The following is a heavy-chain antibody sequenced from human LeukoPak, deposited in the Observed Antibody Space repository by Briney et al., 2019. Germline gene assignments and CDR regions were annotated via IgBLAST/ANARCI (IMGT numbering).Heavy chain of an antibody. D-gene: IGHD2-15*01. J-gene: IGHJ4*02. CDR1: GFTFSSYG. V-gene: IGHV3-30*03. CDR2: ISYDGSNK. CDR3: AISGLVVVAAPFDY. Sequence: GGSLRLSCAASGFTFSSYGMHWVRQAPGKGLEWEAVISYDGSNKYYADSVKGRFTISRDNSKNTLYLQMNSLRAEDTAVYYCAISGLVVVAAPFDYWGQGTLVTVSS.